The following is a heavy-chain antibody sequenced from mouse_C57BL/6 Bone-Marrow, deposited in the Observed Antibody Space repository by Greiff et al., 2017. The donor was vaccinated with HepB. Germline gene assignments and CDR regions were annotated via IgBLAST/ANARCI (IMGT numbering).Heavy chain of an antibody. J-gene: IGHJ4*01. V-gene: IGHV1-18*01. Sequence: EVQLQQSGPELVKPGASVKIPCKASGYTFTDYNMDWVKQSHGKSLEWIGDINPNNGGTIYNQKFKGKATLTVDKSSSTAYMELRSLTSEDTAVYYCAMVYYYYDVGAMDYWGQGTSVTVSS. CDR2: INPNNGGT. CDR3: AMVYYYYDVGAMDY. CDR1: GYTFTDYN. D-gene: IGHD2-4*01.